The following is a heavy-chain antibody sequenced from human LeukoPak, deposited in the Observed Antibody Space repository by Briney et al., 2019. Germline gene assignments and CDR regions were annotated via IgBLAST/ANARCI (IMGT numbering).Heavy chain of an antibody. Sequence: GGSLRLSCAASGFTFSSYGMHWVRQAPGKGLEWVAVISYDGSNKYYADSVKGRFTISRDNSKNTLYLQMNSLRAEDTAVYYCAKNEYSSGYYPYSFDYWGQGTLVTVSS. CDR3: AKNEYSSGYYPYSFDY. D-gene: IGHD3-22*01. V-gene: IGHV3-30*18. CDR2: ISYDGSNK. J-gene: IGHJ4*02. CDR1: GFTFSSYG.